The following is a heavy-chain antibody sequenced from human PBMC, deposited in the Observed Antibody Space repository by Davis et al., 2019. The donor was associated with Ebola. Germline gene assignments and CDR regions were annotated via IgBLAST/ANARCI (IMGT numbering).Heavy chain of an antibody. J-gene: IGHJ3*02. CDR3: ARDIGSSWYGAAFDI. CDR1: GYTFTSYG. V-gene: IGHV1-18*01. D-gene: IGHD6-13*01. CDR2: ISAYNGNT. Sequence: ASVKVSCKTSGYTFTSYGISWVRQAPGQGLEWMGWISAYNGNTNYAQKLQGRVTMTTDTSTSTAYMELRSLRSDDTAVYYCARDIGSSWYGAAFDIWGQGTMVTVSS.